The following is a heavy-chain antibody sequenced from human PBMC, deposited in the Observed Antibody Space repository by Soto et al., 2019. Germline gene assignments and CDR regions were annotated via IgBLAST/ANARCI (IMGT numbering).Heavy chain of an antibody. V-gene: IGHV5-51*06. Sequence: GESLKLSCTASGFNFSDYWIGWLRQMPGKGLEWMGIIFPDDSDIKYSTSFQGQVIISADRSITTAYLQMSSLKASDTAMYYCARLGFDFDFLSGYYNVHHYYGFDVWGQGTTVTVSS. CDR3: ARLGFDFDFLSGYYNVHHYYGFDV. J-gene: IGHJ6*02. D-gene: IGHD3-3*01. CDR1: GFNFSDYW. CDR2: IFPDDSDI.